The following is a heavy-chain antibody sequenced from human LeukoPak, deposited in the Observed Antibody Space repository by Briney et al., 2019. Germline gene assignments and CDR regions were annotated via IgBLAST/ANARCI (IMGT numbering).Heavy chain of an antibody. J-gene: IGHJ3*02. CDR1: GDSISSNNW. CDR2: IYHSGTT. D-gene: IGHD6-19*01. CDR3: ARVLAVADDDAFDI. Sequence: PSGTLSLTCAVSGDSISSNNWWTWVRQPPGKGLEWIGEIYHSGTTNYNPSLKSRVTISVDTSKNQFFLKLSSVTAADTAVYYCARVLAVADDDAFDIWGQGTMVTVSS. V-gene: IGHV4-4*02.